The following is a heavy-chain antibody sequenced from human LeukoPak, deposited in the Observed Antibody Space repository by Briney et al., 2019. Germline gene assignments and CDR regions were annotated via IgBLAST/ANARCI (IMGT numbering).Heavy chain of an antibody. CDR1: GLNFINAW. CDR2: ISCSGITI. J-gene: IGHJ4*02. Sequence: GGSLSLSCANSGLNFINAWVCWSRRAPGGGGEGWSDISCSGITIYYAVPVKARFTISRDNAKNSPSLQVTSLRAGDAAVYLCARGIYGSGPPVGDVIDSWGQRTLVTVSS. V-gene: IGHV3-11*04. D-gene: IGHD3-10*01. CDR3: ARGIYGSGPPVGDVIDS.